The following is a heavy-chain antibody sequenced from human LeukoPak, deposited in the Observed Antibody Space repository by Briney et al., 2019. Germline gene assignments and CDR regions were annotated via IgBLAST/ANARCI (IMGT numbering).Heavy chain of an antibody. D-gene: IGHD6-13*01. V-gene: IGHV4-38-2*01. CDR2: INHSGST. CDR1: GYSISSGYY. J-gene: IGHJ4*02. Sequence: SETLSLTCAVSGYSISSGYYWDWIRQPPGQGLEWIGTINHSGSTYYNPSLKSRVTISVDTSKNQFSLKLSSVTAADTAVYYCARHSGMAAGDYWGQGTLVTVSS. CDR3: ARHSGMAAGDY.